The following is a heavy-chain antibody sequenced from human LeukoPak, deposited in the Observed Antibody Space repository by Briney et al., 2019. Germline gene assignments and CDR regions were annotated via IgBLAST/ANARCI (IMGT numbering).Heavy chain of an antibody. Sequence: PGGSLRLSCAASGFTFSSYSMNWVRQAPGKGLEWVSSISSGSNYIYYADSVKGRFTISRDNAKNSLYLQMSTLRVEDTAVYYCARNWGYHDFWGQGTLVTVSS. CDR2: ISSGSNYI. J-gene: IGHJ4*02. D-gene: IGHD3-16*01. CDR3: ARNWGYHDF. V-gene: IGHV3-21*01. CDR1: GFTFSSYS.